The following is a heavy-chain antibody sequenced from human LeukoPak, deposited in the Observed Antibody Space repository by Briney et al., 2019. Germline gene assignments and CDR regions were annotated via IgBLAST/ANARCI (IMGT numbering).Heavy chain of an antibody. CDR1: GGSFSGYY. Sequence: SETLSLTCAVYGGSFSGYYWSWIRQPPGKGLEWIGEINHSGSTNYNPSLKSRVTISVDTSKNQFSLKLSSVTAADTAVYYCASQLPTYYCDSSGYYWGGDYYYYMDVWGKGTTVTISS. J-gene: IGHJ6*03. D-gene: IGHD3-22*01. CDR3: ASQLPTYYCDSSGYYWGGDYYYYMDV. V-gene: IGHV4-34*01. CDR2: INHSGST.